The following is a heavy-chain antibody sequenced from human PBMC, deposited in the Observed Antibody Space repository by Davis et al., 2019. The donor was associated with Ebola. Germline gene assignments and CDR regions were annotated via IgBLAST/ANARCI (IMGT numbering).Heavy chain of an antibody. Sequence: GESLKISCKSAEYSFTNYWIDWVRQKPGKGLEWMGIIDPGDSDTRYSPSLQGQVTISADKSISTAYLQWSSLKASDTAMYYCARYTPGVAAPGVPFDSWGQGTLVTVSS. CDR2: IDPGDSDT. D-gene: IGHD6-13*01. CDR3: ARYTPGVAAPGVPFDS. CDR1: EYSFTNYW. V-gene: IGHV5-51*01. J-gene: IGHJ4*02.